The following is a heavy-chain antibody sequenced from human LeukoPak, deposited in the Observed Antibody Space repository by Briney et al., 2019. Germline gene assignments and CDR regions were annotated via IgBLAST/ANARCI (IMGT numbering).Heavy chain of an antibody. V-gene: IGHV3-30*18. J-gene: IGHJ4*02. CDR2: ISNDGGNR. D-gene: IGHD4-17*01. Sequence: GRSLRLSCSASGFTFSSYGMHWVRQAPGKGLEWVAVISNDGGNRHYADSVKGRLTISRDNSKNTLYLQMNSLRAEDTAVCYCAKDDYSGYHGFFDYWGQGILVTVSS. CDR3: AKDDYSGYHGFFDY. CDR1: GFTFSSYG.